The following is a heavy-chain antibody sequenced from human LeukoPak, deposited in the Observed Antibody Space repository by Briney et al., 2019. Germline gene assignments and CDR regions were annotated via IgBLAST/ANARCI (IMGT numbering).Heavy chain of an antibody. J-gene: IGHJ4*02. CDR1: GGTFSSYA. CDR2: IIPIFGTA. Sequence: SVKVSCKASGGTFSSYAISWVRQAPGQGLEWMGGIIPIFGTANYAQKFQGRVTITADKSTSTAYMELSSLRSEDTAVYYCARSGSYYYDSSGYLPFDYWGQGTLVTVSS. D-gene: IGHD3-22*01. V-gene: IGHV1-69*06. CDR3: ARSGSYYYDSSGYLPFDY.